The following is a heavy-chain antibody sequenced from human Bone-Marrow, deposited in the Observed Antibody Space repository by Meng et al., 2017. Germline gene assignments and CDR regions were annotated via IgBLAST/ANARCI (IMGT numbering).Heavy chain of an antibody. CDR1: GFTFDDYA. CDR2: ISWNSGSI. D-gene: IGHD3-22*01. J-gene: IGHJ3*02. V-gene: IGHV3-9*01. Sequence: SLKISCAASGFTFDDYAMHWVRPAPGKGLEWVSGISWNSGSIGYADSVKGRFTISRDNAKNSLYLQMNSLRAEDTALYYCAKDILMSYDSSGYYRSPVAFDIWGQGTTVTVSS. CDR3: AKDILMSYDSSGYYRSPVAFDI.